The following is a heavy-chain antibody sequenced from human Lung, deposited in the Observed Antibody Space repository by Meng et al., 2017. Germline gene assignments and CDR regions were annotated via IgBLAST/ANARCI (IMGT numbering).Heavy chain of an antibody. CDR2: INHSGST. CDR1: VGFFSDYY. J-gene: IGHJ4*02. D-gene: IGHD4-11*01. CDR3: ARGPTTMAHDFDY. V-gene: IGHV4-34*01. Sequence: VELQPWCAGLFHPSETLSPTCVVSVGFFSDYYWGWFRQPPGKGLEWIGEINHSGSTNYNPSLESRATISVDTSQNNLSLKLSSVTAADSAVYYCARGPTTMAHDFDYWGQGTLVTVSS.